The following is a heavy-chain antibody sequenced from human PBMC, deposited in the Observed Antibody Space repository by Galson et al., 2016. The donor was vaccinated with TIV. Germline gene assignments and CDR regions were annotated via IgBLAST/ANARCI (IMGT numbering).Heavy chain of an antibody. D-gene: IGHD1-26*01. CDR2: ISPSSESI. J-gene: IGHJ2*01. CDR1: EFPFNGYT. CDR3: ARDVKTGRDWYFAL. V-gene: IGHV3-48*01. Sequence: SLRLSCAVSEFPFNGYTMNWVRQAPGKGLEWVSYISPSSESIYYADSVKGRFTISRDNAKNSLFLQMNSLRVEDTAVYYCARDVKTGRDWYFALWGRGTLVTVSS.